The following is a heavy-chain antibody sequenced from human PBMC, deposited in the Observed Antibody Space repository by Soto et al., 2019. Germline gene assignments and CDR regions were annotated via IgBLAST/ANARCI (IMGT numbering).Heavy chain of an antibody. J-gene: IGHJ5*02. D-gene: IGHD3-22*01. Sequence: PSVKVSCKASGGTFSSYAISWVRQPPGPGLEWMGGIIPIFGTANYAQKFQGRVTITADESTRTAYMELSSLRSEDSAVYYCASYHDDSSGYYYFIGLSAWGQGTMVTVSS. CDR3: ASYHDDSSGYYYFIGLSA. CDR2: IIPIFGTA. V-gene: IGHV1-69*13. CDR1: GGTFSSYA.